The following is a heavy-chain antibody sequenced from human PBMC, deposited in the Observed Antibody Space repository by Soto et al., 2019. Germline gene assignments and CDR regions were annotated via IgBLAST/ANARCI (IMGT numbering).Heavy chain of an antibody. J-gene: IGHJ4*01. CDR2: VSPYSGDT. CDR3: ARDWGDQSNDLDI. D-gene: IGHD3-16*01. Sequence: QVHLVQSGGEVKKPGASVRVSCKASGYTFSNYGLSWVRQAPGQGLEGAGCVSPYSGDTSYARRRQGRVIMTTDTSSSTAYMGLGSLTSDDAALYSRARDWGDQSNDLDIWGQGTLVTVSS. V-gene: IGHV1-18*01. CDR1: GYTFSNYG.